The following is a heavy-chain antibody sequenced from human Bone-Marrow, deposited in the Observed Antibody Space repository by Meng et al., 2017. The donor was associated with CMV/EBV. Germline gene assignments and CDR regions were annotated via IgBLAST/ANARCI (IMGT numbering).Heavy chain of an antibody. Sequence: EVQMLASGGGLVQPRGSLRLSCAVSGFTLRRYWMHWVRQAPGKGLEWVSRIDSDGRDITYADSVRGRFTISRDDAKNTLYLQMNSLRVEDTAVYYCARGVAESLGWEMGYWGQGTLVTVSS. CDR2: IDSDGRDI. V-gene: IGHV3-74*03. CDR1: GFTLRRYW. CDR3: ARGVAESLGWEMGY. D-gene: IGHD1-26*01. J-gene: IGHJ4*02.